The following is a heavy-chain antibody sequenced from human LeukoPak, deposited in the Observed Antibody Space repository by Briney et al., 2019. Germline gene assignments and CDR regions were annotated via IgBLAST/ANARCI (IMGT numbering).Heavy chain of an antibody. CDR3: ARDKTRGLGYSYSKSGNYFDY. Sequence: GGSLRLSCAASGFSVRTTYMSWVRQAPGTGLEWISYISSSGSTMYYADSVKGHFTTSRDNAKNSLYLQMNSLRAEDTAVYSCARDKTRGLGYSYSKSGNYFDYWGQGTLVTVSS. J-gene: IGHJ4*02. V-gene: IGHV3-11*04. CDR2: ISSSGSTM. D-gene: IGHD5-18*01. CDR1: GFSVRTTY.